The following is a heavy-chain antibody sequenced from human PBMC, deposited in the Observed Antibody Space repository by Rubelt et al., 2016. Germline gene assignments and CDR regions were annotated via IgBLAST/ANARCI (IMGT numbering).Heavy chain of an antibody. CDR1: SSYY. J-gene: IGHJ4*02. CDR2: IYHSGST. D-gene: IGHD2-2*01. CDR3: ARDGGVDCSSTSCYVSLAYFDY. V-gene: IGHV4-38-2*02. Sequence: SSYYWSWIRQPPGKGLEWIGSIYHSGSTYYNPSLKSRVTISVDTSKNQFSLKLSSVTAADTAVYYCARDGGVDCSSTSCYVSLAYFDYWGQGTLVTVSS.